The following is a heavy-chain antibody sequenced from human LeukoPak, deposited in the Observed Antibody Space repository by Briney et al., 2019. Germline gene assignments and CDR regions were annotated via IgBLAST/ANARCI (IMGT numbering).Heavy chain of an antibody. V-gene: IGHV4-34*01. Sequence: SETLSLTCAVYGGSFSGYYWSWIRQPPGKGLEWIGEINHSGSTNYNPSLKSRVTISLDTYKNHFSLKLSSVTAADTAVYYCARGAYFYGSGINWFDPWGQGTLITVSS. J-gene: IGHJ5*02. CDR3: ARGAYFYGSGINWFDP. D-gene: IGHD3-10*01. CDR1: GGSFSGYY. CDR2: INHSGST.